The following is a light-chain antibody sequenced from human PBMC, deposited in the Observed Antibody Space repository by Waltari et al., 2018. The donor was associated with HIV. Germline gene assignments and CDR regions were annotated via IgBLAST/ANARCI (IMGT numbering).Light chain of an antibody. CDR3: QQYYSPPPT. CDR2: WAS. V-gene: IGKV4-1*01. Sequence: DVVMTQSPYALAVSLGERATINCKATRSVFYTPNAKNYIAWYQQRPGQAPKLLIYWASTREFGVSARFSGSGSGTNFTLTITSLQAEDVDVYYCQQYYSPPPTFGQGTKVEIK. J-gene: IGKJ1*01. CDR1: RSVFYTPNAKNY.